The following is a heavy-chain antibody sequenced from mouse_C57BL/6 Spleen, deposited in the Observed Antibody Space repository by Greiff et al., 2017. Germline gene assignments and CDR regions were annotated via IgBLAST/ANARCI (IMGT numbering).Heavy chain of an antibody. CDR1: GFNIKDYY. Sequence: EVQLQQSGAELVKPGASVKLSCTASGFNIKDYYMHWVKQRTEQGLEWIGRIDPEDGETKYAPQFQGKATITADTSSNTAYLQLSSLTSEDTAVYYWARRGSSGDYWGQGTTLTVSS. J-gene: IGHJ2*01. V-gene: IGHV14-2*01. D-gene: IGHD1-1*01. CDR2: IDPEDGET. CDR3: ARRGSSGDY.